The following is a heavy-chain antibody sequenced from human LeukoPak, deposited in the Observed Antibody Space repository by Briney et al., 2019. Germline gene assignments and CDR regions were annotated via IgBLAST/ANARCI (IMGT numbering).Heavy chain of an antibody. J-gene: IGHJ5*02. CDR3: ARATDGWFDP. CDR2: IYSGGST. Sequence: GGSLRLSCAASGFTLSSYWMHWVRQAPGKGLEWVSVIYSGGSTYYADSVKGRFTIPRDNSKNTLYLQMNSLRAEDTAVYYCARATDGWFDPWGQGTLVTVSS. V-gene: IGHV3-66*01. CDR1: GFTLSSYW.